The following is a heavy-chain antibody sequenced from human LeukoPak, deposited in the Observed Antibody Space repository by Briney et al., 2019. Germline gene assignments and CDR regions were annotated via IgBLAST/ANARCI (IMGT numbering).Heavy chain of an antibody. CDR1: GFTFSSYG. CDR2: IWYDGSNK. V-gene: IGHV3-33*01. D-gene: IGHD1-26*01. Sequence: GRSLRLSCAASGFTFSSYGMHWVRQAPGKGLEWVAVIWYDGSNKYYADSVKGRFTISRDNSKNTLYLQMNSLRAEDTAVYYCAVLSSRSLNPDFYWGQGTLVTVSS. CDR3: AVLSSRSLNPDFY. J-gene: IGHJ4*02.